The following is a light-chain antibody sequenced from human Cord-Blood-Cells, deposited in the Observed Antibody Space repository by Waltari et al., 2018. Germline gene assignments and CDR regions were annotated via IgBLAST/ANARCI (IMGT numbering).Light chain of an antibody. Sequence: EIVMTQSPATLSVSPGERATLSCRASKSVSSNLAWYQQKPGQAPRPLIYGASTRATGIPARFSGSGSGTEFTLTISSLQSEDFAVYYCQQYNNWPYTFGQGTKLEIK. CDR3: QQYNNWPYT. V-gene: IGKV3-15*01. CDR2: GAS. J-gene: IGKJ2*01. CDR1: KSVSSN.